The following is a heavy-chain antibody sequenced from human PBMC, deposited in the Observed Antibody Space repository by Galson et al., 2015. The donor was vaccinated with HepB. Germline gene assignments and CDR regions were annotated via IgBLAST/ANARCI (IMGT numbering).Heavy chain of an antibody. CDR1: GFSLSTSGMC. D-gene: IGHD5-12*01. CDR2: IDWDDDK. CDR3: ARLNIVATTSPYFDY. J-gene: IGHJ4*02. Sequence: PALVKPTQTLTLTCTFSGFSLSTSGMCVSWIRQPPGKALEWLARIDWDDDKYYSTSLKTMLTISKDTSKNQVVLTMTNMDPVDTATYYCARLNIVATTSPYFDYWGQGTLVTVSS. V-gene: IGHV2-70*11.